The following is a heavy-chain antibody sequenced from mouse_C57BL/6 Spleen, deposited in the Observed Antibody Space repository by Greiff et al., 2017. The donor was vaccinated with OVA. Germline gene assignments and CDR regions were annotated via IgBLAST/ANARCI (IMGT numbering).Heavy chain of an antibody. CDR3: ARDYYGNYGFAY. V-gene: IGHV5-9*01. CDR1: GFTFSSYT. D-gene: IGHD2-1*01. J-gene: IGHJ3*01. Sequence: EVKLVESGGGLVKPGGSLKLSCAASGFTFSSYTMSWVRQTPEKRLEWVATISGGGGNTYYPDSVKGRFTISRDNAKNTLYLQMSSLRSEDTALYYCARDYYGNYGFAYWGQGTLVTVSA. CDR2: ISGGGGNT.